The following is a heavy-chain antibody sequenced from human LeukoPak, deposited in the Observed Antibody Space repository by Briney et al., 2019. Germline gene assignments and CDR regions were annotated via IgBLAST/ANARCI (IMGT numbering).Heavy chain of an antibody. CDR1: GFTFSSYE. V-gene: IGHV3-48*03. D-gene: IGHD6-13*01. Sequence: GGSLRLSCAASGFTFSSYEMNWVRQAPGKGLEWVSYISSSGSTIYYADSVKGRFTISRDNAKNSLYLQMNSLRAEDTAVYYCARDGGYMESQLFDPWGQGTLVTVSS. CDR2: ISSSGSTI. J-gene: IGHJ5*02. CDR3: ARDGGYMESQLFDP.